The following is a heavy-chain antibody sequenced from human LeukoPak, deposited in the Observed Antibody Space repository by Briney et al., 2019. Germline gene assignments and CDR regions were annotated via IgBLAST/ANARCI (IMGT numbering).Heavy chain of an antibody. Sequence: GGSLRLSCAASGFTFSGSAMHWVRQASGKGLEWVGRIRSKANGYATAYAASVKGRFTISRDDSKNTAYLQMNSLKTEDTAVYYCTRPDDYGDYWGQGTLVTVSS. CDR3: TRPDDYGDY. CDR2: IRSKANGYAT. V-gene: IGHV3-73*01. CDR1: GFTFSGSA. J-gene: IGHJ4*02.